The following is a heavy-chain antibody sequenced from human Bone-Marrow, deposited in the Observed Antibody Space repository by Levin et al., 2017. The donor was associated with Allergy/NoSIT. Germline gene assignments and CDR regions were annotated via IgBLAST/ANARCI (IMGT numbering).Heavy chain of an antibody. V-gene: IGHV1-69*06. D-gene: IGHD1-1*01. CDR1: GGTFSSYA. J-gene: IGHJ4*02. CDR2: IIPIFGTA. CDR3: ARERLEWVIGVRVFDY. Sequence: SVKVSCKASGGTFSSYAISWVRQAPGQGLEWMGGIIPIFGTANYAQKFQGRVTITADKSTSTAYMELSSLRSEDTAVYYCARERLEWVIGVRVFDYWGQGTLVTVSS.